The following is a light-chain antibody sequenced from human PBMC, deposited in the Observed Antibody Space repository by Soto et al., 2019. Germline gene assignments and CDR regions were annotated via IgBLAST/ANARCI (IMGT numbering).Light chain of an antibody. Sequence: DIQMTQSPSTLSAYVGERVTITCRASQSISPWLAWYQKKPGKAPNLLIYRASNLQTGVPSRFSGSGSGTEFTLPLNSLQPDDFATYYCQQYRVRPYTFGQGTKLEIE. V-gene: IGKV1-5*03. CDR2: RAS. CDR3: QQYRVRPYT. J-gene: IGKJ2*01. CDR1: QSISPW.